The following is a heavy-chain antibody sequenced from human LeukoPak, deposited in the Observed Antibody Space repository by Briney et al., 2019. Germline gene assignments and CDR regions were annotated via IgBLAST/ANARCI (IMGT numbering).Heavy chain of an antibody. D-gene: IGHD3-10*01. J-gene: IGHJ4*02. CDR3: AREVGSGSYYNVWFDY. V-gene: IGHV1-69*04. Sequence: ASVKVSCKASGGTFSSYAISWVRQAPGQGLEWMGRIIPILGIANYAQKFQGGVTITADKSTSTAYMELSSLRSEDTAVYYCAREVGSGSYYNVWFDYWGQGTLVTVSS. CDR1: GGTFSSYA. CDR2: IIPILGIA.